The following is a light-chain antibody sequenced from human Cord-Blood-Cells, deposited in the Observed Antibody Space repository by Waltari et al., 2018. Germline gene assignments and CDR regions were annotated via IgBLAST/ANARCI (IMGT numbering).Light chain of an antibody. Sequence: DIQMTQSPSTLSASLGDRVTITCRASQSISSWLAWYQQKPGKAPKLLIYKASSLESGGPSRFRGSGSGTEFTLTISSLQPDDFATYYCQQYNSYSMYTFGQGTKLEIK. V-gene: IGKV1-5*03. J-gene: IGKJ2*01. CDR1: QSISSW. CDR3: QQYNSYSMYT. CDR2: KAS.